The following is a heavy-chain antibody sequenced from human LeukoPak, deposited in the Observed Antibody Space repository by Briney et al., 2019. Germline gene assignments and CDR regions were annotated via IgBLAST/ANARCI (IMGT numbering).Heavy chain of an antibody. J-gene: IGHJ3*02. CDR1: GYTFTSYD. D-gene: IGHD5-18*01. V-gene: IGHV1-8*01. Sequence: EASVKVSCKASGYTFTSYDINWVRQATGQGREWMGWMNPNSGNTGYAQKFQGRVTMTRNTSISTAYMELSSLRSEDTAVYYCARGRTYSLRAFDIWGQGTMVTVSS. CDR3: ARGRTYSLRAFDI. CDR2: MNPNSGNT.